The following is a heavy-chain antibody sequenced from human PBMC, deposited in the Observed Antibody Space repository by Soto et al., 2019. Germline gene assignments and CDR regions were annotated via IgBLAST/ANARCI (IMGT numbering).Heavy chain of an antibody. D-gene: IGHD5-12*01. J-gene: IGHJ6*02. CDR3: ASSVAKYYYYGMDV. CDR2: INPSGGST. V-gene: IGHV1-46*02. CDR1: GYAFNTFY. Sequence: ASVKVSCKASGYAFNTFYIHGVRQAPGQGLEWMGIINPSGGSTTYAQKFQGRVTITADESTSTAYMELSSLRSEDTAVYYCASSVAKYYYYGMDVWGQGTTVTVSS.